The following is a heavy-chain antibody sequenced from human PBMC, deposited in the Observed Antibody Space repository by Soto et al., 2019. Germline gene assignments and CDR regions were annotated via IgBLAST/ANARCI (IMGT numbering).Heavy chain of an antibody. CDR3: ARHDRQWERNSWFAP. CDR2: IYYSGST. D-gene: IGHD1-26*01. CDR1: GGSISSSSYY. J-gene: IGHJ5*02. V-gene: IGHV4-61*05. Sequence: PSETLSLTCTVSGGSISSSSYYWGWIRQPPGKGLEWIGCIYYSGSTNYNPSLKSRVTISVDTSKNQFSLKLSSVTAADTAVYYCARHDRQWERNSWFAPWGQGTLVTVSS.